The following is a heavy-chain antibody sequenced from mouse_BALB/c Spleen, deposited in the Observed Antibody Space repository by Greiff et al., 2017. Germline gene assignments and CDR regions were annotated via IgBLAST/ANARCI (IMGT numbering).Heavy chain of an antibody. V-gene: IGHV1-87*01. CDR3: ARNWDGFAY. D-gene: IGHD4-1*01. Sequence: LVESGAELARPGASVKLSCKASGYTFTSYWMQWVKQRPGQGLEWIGAIYPGDGDTRYTQKFKGKATLTADKSSSTAYMQLSSLASEDSAVYYCARNWDGFAYWGQGTLVTVSA. J-gene: IGHJ3*01. CDR1: GYTFTSYW. CDR2: IYPGDGDT.